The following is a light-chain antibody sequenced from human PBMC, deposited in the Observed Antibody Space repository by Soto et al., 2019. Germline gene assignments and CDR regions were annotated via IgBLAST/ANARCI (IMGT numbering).Light chain of an antibody. V-gene: IGKV3-15*01. CDR1: QSVSTN. CDR2: GAS. CDR3: QQYGNWPPWT. J-gene: IGKJ1*01. Sequence: EIVMTQSPATLSVSPGEGATLSCRASQSVSTNLAWYQHKPGQAPRLLIYGASTRATGIPARFSGSGSGTDFTLTISSLQSEDFAVYYCQQYGNWPPWTFGQGTKVEIK.